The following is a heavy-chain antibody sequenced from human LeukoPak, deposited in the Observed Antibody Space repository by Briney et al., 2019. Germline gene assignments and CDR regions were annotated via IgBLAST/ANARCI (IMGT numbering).Heavy chain of an antibody. CDR1: GFTFSSHD. CDR2: IGTAGDT. V-gene: IGHV3-13*01. CDR3: ARGGPGYYLDY. J-gene: IGHJ4*02. Sequence: GGSLRLSCAASGFTFSSHDMHWVRQATGKGLEWASTIGTAGDTYYPGSVKGRFTISRENAKNSLYLQMNILKAGDMAVYYCARGGPGYYLDYWGQGTLVTVSP.